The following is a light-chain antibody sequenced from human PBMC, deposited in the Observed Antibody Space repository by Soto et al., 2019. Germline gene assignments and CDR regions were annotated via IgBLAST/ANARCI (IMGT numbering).Light chain of an antibody. CDR3: SSYTSRTTLYV. CDR2: EVS. CDR1: HSDVGGYDY. V-gene: IGLV2-14*01. Sequence: QSALTQPASVSGSPGQSITLSCPGTHSDVGGYDYVSWYQPHPGKAPKLIIYEVSDRPSGVSNRFSGSKSGNTASLTISGLQAEDEADYHCSSYTSRTTLYVFGTGTKLTVL. J-gene: IGLJ1*01.